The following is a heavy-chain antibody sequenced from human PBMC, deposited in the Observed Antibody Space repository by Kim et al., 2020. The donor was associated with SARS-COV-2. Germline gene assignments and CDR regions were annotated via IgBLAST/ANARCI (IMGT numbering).Heavy chain of an antibody. CDR1: GGSISSSSYY. V-gene: IGHV4-39*01. Sequence: SETLSLTCTVSGGSISSSSYYWGWIRQPPGKGLEWIGSIYYSGSTYYNPSLKSRVTISVDTSKNQFSLQLSSVTAADTAVYYCARNEMATIILDYWGQGTLVTVSS. D-gene: IGHD5-12*01. CDR3: ARNEMATIILDY. CDR2: IYYSGST. J-gene: IGHJ4*02.